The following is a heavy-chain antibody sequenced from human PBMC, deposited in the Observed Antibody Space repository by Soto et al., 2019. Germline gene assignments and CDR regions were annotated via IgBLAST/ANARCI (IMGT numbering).Heavy chain of an antibody. CDR3: AKAPNTMVSLDI. V-gene: IGHV3-30*18. Sequence: GGSLRLSCAASGFTFSSYGMHWARQAPGKGLEWVAVISYDGSNKYYADSVKGRFTISRDNSKNTLYLQVNSLRAEDTAVYYCAKAPNTMVSLDIWGQGTMVTVSS. CDR2: ISYDGSNK. D-gene: IGHD3-10*01. CDR1: GFTFSSYG. J-gene: IGHJ3*02.